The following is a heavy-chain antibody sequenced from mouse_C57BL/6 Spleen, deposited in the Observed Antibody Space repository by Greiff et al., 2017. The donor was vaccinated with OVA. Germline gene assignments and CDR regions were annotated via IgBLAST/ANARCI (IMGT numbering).Heavy chain of an antibody. V-gene: IGHV1-58*01. D-gene: IGHD4-1*01. CDR1: GYTFTSYG. Sequence: VQLQQSGAELVRPGSSVKMSCKTSGYTFTSYGINWVKQRPGQGLEWIGYIYIGNGYTEYNEKFKGKATLASDTSSSTAYMQLSSLTSEDSAIYFCASLANWDQAWFAYWGQGTLVTVSA. CDR3: ASLANWDQAWFAY. CDR2: IYIGNGYT. J-gene: IGHJ3*01.